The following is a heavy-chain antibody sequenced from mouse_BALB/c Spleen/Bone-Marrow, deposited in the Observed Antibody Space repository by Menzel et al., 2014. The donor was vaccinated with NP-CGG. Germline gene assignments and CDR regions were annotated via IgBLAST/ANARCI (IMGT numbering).Heavy chain of an antibody. CDR1: GFAFSSYD. CDR3: ARPLTGAYFDY. D-gene: IGHD4-1*01. J-gene: IGHJ2*01. Sequence: DVKLVESGGGLVKPGGPLKLSCAASGFAFSSYDMSWVRQTPEKRLEWVATISSGGSYTYYPDSVKGRFTISRDNARNTLYLQMSSLRSEDTALYYCARPLTGAYFDYWGQGTTLTVSS. V-gene: IGHV5-9*02. CDR2: ISSGGSYT.